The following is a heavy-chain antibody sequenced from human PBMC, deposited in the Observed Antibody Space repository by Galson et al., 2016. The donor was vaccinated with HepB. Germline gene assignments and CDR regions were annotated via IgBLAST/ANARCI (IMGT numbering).Heavy chain of an antibody. CDR2: ISYDGGNK. Sequence: SLRLSCAGSDFSIENHGVHWVRQAPGKGLEWVAVISYDGGNKYYADSVKGRFTFSRDNSEKTVYLQMNSLRGEDTAVYYCAKDFRDLRGGHYYYGMDFWGQGATFTFSS. CDR3: AKDFRDLRGGHYYYGMDF. V-gene: IGHV3-30*18. J-gene: IGHJ6*02. CDR1: DFSIENHG. D-gene: IGHD3-10*01.